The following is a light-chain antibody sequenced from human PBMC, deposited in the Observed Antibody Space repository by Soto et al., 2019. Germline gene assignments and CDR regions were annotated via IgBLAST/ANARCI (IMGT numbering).Light chain of an antibody. V-gene: IGKV3-20*01. CDR1: QSVSSSY. J-gene: IGKJ5*01. Sequence: EIVLTQSPGTLSLSPGERATLSCRASQSVSSSYLAWYQQKPGQAPRLLLYGASSRATGIPDRFSGSWSGTPFTLPISRLEPEDLTVYYCQHYGSSFGPGTRLEIK. CDR2: GAS. CDR3: QHYGSS.